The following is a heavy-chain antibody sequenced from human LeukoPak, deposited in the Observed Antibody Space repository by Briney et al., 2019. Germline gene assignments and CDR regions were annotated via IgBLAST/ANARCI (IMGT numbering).Heavy chain of an antibody. J-gene: IGHJ4*02. CDR1: GFTFSGSV. CDR2: IRSKANSYAT. V-gene: IGHV3-73*01. D-gene: IGHD1-1*01. CDR3: TRDWDLSTKQYKYYFDY. Sequence: GGSLRLSCAASGFTFSGSVMHWVRQASGKGLEWVGRIRSKANSYATAYAASVKGRFTISRDDSKNTAYLQMNSLKTEDTAVYYCTRDWDLSTKQYKYYFDYWDQGTLVTVSS.